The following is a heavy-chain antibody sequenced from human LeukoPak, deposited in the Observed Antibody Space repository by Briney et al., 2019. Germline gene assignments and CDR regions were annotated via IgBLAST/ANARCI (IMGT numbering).Heavy chain of an antibody. D-gene: IGHD5-18*01. V-gene: IGHV4-4*09. CDR3: ATEDTSMVYVV. CDR2: ISPRGSS. Sequence: SETLSLTCTVSGGSISSYYWSWIRQPPGKGLEWIGYISPRGSSHSNPSLNSRVTLSIDTSKNQFSLMLSSVTAADTAVYYCATEDTSMVYVVWGQGTLVTVSS. CDR1: GGSISSYY. J-gene: IGHJ4*02.